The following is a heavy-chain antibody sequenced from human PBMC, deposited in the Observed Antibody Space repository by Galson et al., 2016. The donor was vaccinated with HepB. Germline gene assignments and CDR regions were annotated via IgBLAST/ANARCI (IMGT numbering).Heavy chain of an antibody. CDR2: ISGSGGST. CDR3: AKHRDGGGFRVWVWAFGEFDY. CDR1: GFTFSSYW. D-gene: IGHD3-16*01. J-gene: IGHJ4*02. V-gene: IGHV3-23*01. Sequence: SLRLSCAASGFTFSSYWITWVRQAPGKGLEWVSAISGSGGSTYYADSVKGRFTISRDNSKNTLYLQMNSLRAEDTAVYYCAKHRDGGGFRVWVWAFGEFDYWGQGTLVTVSS.